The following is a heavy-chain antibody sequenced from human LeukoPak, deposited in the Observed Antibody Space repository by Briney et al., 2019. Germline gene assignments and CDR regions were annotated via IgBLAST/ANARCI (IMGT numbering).Heavy chain of an antibody. CDR3: ARTRAGDSSGYWSGINYFDY. V-gene: IGHV3-30*04. CDR1: GFTFSSYA. Sequence: GRSLRLSCAASGFTFSSYAMHWVRQAPGKGLEWVAVISYDGSNKYYADSVKGRFTISRDNSKNTLYLQMNSLRAEDTAVYYCARTRAGDSSGYWSGINYFDYWGQGTLVTVSS. J-gene: IGHJ4*02. CDR2: ISYDGSNK. D-gene: IGHD3-22*01.